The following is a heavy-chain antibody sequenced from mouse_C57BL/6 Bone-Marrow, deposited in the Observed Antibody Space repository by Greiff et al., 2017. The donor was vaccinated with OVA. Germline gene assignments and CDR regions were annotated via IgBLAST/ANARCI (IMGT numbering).Heavy chain of an antibody. D-gene: IGHD1-1*01. CDR1: GYTFTSYW. V-gene: IGHV1-69*01. CDR2: IDPSDSYT. CDR3: ARNPYYYGSSYDAMDY. J-gene: IGHJ4*01. Sequence: QVQLQQPGAELVMPGASVKLSCKASGYTFTSYWMHWVKQRPGQGLEWIGEIDPSDSYTNYNQKFKGKSTLTVDKSSSTAYMQRSSLTSEDSAVYYCARNPYYYGSSYDAMDYWGQGTSDTVSS.